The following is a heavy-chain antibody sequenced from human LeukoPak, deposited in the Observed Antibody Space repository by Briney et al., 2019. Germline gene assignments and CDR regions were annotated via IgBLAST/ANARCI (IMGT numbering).Heavy chain of an antibody. CDR1: GYTLTRYY. CDR2: INPNSGDT. D-gene: IGHD3-10*01. CDR3: ARDSGFYGSGTYSLGYWYFHL. J-gene: IGHJ2*01. V-gene: IGHV1-2*02. Sequence: ASVKVSCKASGYTLTRYYMHWVRQAPGQGLEWMGWINPNSGDTHYAQNFQGRVTLTRDTSISTAYMELSSLRSDDTAVYYCARDSGFYGSGTYSLGYWYFHLWGRGTLVTVSS.